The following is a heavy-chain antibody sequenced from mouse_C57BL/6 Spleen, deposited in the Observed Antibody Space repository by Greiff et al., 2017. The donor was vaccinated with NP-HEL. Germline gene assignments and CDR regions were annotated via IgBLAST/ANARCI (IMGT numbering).Heavy chain of an antibody. CDR2: IRNKANGNTT. V-gene: IGHV7-3*01. Sequence: EVQRVESGGGLVQPGGSLSLSCAASGFTFTDYYMSWVRQPPGKALEWLGFIRNKANGNTTEHSASVKGRFTISRENSQNIIYLQMEDLGAEDSATYYCGRYELGFDYWGQGTTLTVSS. CDR1: GFTFTDYY. CDR3: GRYELGFDY. J-gene: IGHJ2*01.